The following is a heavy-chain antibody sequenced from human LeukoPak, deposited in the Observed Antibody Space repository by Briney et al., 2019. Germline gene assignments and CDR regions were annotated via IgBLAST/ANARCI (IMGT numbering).Heavy chain of an antibody. V-gene: IGHV4-34*01. CDR1: XXGXY. J-gene: IGHJ4*02. D-gene: IGHD3-10*01. Sequence: XXGXYWSWIRQPPGKGLEWIGEINHSGSTNYNPSLKSRVTISVDTSKNQFSLKLSSVTAADTAVYYCARGRYYYGSGSYSQMGFDYWGQGTLVTVSS. CDR3: ARGRYYYGSGSYSQMGFDY. CDR2: INHSGST.